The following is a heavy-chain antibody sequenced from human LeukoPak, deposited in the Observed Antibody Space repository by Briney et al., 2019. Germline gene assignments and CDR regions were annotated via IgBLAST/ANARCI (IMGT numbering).Heavy chain of an antibody. Sequence: GGSLRLSCAASGFTFSSYSMNWVRQAPGKGLEWVSSISSSSSYYYADSVKGRFTISRDNANNSLCLQMNSLRAEDTAVYYCARSAGRDGYNYYFDYWGQGTLVTVSS. CDR2: ISSSSSY. J-gene: IGHJ4*02. D-gene: IGHD5-24*01. V-gene: IGHV3-21*01. CDR1: GFTFSSYS. CDR3: ARSAGRDGYNYYFDY.